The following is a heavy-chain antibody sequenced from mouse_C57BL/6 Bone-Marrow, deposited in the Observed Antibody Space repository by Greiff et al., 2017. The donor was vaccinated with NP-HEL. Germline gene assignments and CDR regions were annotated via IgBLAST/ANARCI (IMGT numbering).Heavy chain of an antibody. CDR1: GYTFTEYT. Sequence: VVKPGASVKLSCKASGYTFTEYTIHWVKQRSGQGLEWIGWFYPGSGSIKYNEKFKDKATLTADKSSSTVYMELSRLTSEDSAVYFCARDYDAGAWFAYWGQGTLVTVSA. V-gene: IGHV1-62-2*01. CDR2: FYPGSGSI. CDR3: ARDYDAGAWFAY. J-gene: IGHJ3*01. D-gene: IGHD2-4*01.